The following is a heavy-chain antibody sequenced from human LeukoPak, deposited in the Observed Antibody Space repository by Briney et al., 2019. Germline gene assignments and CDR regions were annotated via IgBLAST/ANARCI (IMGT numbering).Heavy chain of an antibody. V-gene: IGHV3-21*01. J-gene: IGHJ6*03. CDR2: ISSSSSYI. Sequence: KPGGSLRLSCAASGFTFSSYSMNWVRQAPGKGLEWVSSISSSSSYIYYADSVKGRFTISRDNFKNTLYLQMNSLRAEDTAVYYCVRINYDFWSKDYYYMDVWGKGTTVTVSS. CDR3: VRINYDFWSKDYYYMDV. CDR1: GFTFSSYS. D-gene: IGHD3-3*01.